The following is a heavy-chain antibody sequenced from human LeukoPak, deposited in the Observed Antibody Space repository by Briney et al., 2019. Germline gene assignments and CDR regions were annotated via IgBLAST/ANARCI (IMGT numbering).Heavy chain of an antibody. CDR3: AKDRHYDFWSGPIGDAFDI. J-gene: IGHJ3*02. CDR2: VYASGST. D-gene: IGHD3-3*01. CDR1: GFTVSSTY. V-gene: IGHV3-66*03. Sequence: GGSLRLSCAGSGFTVSSTYMSWVRQSPGKGLEWVSAVYASGSTYYADSVKGRFTISRDNSKNTLYLQMNSLRAEDTAVYYCAKDRHYDFWSGPIGDAFDIWGQGTMVTVSS.